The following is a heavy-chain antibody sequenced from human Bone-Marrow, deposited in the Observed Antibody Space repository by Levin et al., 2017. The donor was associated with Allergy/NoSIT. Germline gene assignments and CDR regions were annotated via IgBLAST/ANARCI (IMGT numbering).Heavy chain of an antibody. Sequence: PSETLSLTCSVSGVGIDRSGFYWTWIRQLPGKGLQWIGYVYHNGRTYYKPSLKSRATISVDTSENHFSLTLTSMAAADTAVYFCARGGDSYTIFDYWGQGLPVIVSS. V-gene: IGHV4-31*03. D-gene: IGHD5-18*01. J-gene: IGHJ4*02. CDR1: GVGIDRSGFY. CDR3: ARGGDSYTIFDY. CDR2: VYHNGRT.